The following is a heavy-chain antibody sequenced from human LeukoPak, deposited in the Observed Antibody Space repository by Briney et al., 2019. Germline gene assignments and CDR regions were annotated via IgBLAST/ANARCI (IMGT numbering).Heavy chain of an antibody. Sequence: PGRSLRLSCAASGFTFSSYGMHWVRQAPGKGLEWVAVISYDGSNKYYADSVKGRFTISRDNSKNTLYLQMNSLRAEDTAVYYCARDTGYSYGYAYWGQGTLVTVSS. J-gene: IGHJ4*02. V-gene: IGHV3-30*03. CDR1: GFTFSSYG. CDR3: ARDTGYSYGYAY. CDR2: ISYDGSNK. D-gene: IGHD5-18*01.